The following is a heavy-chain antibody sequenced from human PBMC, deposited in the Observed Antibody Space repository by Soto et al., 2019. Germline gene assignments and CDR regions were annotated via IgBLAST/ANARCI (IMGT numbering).Heavy chain of an antibody. V-gene: IGHV1-3*01. CDR3: ARHHSIQLFDY. Sequence: ASVKVSCKASGYTFTSYDINWVRQATGQGLEWMGWINAGNGNTKYSQKFQGRVTITRDTSASTAYMELSSLRSEDTAVYYCARHHSIQLFDYWGQGTLVTVSS. D-gene: IGHD5-18*01. CDR1: GYTFTSYD. CDR2: INAGNGNT. J-gene: IGHJ4*02.